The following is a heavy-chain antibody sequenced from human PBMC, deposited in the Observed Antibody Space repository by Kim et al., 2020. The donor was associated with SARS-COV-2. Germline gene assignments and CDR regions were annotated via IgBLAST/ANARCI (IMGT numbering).Heavy chain of an antibody. CDR3: TKEGLYDNSDYQNRIYGMNV. Sequence: GGSLRLSCAASGFVFSDYAMHWVRQAPGKGLEWVAVIWFDGTTKYYADSVKGRFTITRDTSKNTLYLQMSSLGAEDTAVYYCTKEGLYDNSDYQNRIYGMNVWGQGTTVTVSS. J-gene: IGHJ6*02. V-gene: IGHV3-33*06. CDR1: GFVFSDYA. CDR2: IWFDGTTK. D-gene: IGHD3-22*01.